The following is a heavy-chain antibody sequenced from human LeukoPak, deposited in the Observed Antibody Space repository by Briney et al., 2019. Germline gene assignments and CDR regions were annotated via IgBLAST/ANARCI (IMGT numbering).Heavy chain of an antibody. V-gene: IGHV4-59*12. J-gene: IGHJ4*02. CDR3: ARVDLYYFDY. CDR1: GGSISSYY. CDR2: IYYSGST. D-gene: IGHD2/OR15-2a*01. Sequence: SETLSLTCTVSGGSISSYYWSWIRQPPGKGLEWIGYIYYSGSTYYNPSLKSRVTISVDTSKNQFSLKLSSVTAADTAVYYCARVDLYYFDYWGQGTLVTVSS.